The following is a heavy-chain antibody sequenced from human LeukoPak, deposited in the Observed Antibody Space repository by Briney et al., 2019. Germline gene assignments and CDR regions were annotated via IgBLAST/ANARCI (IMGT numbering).Heavy chain of an antibody. CDR2: INPSGGST. D-gene: IGHD3-9*01. V-gene: IGHV1-46*01. CDR3: ARDLITIFYIAGMDV. CDR1: GYTFTSYY. J-gene: IGHJ6*02. Sequence: GASVKVSCKASGYTFTSYYMHWVRQAPGQGLEWMGIINPSGGSTSYAQKFQGRVTMTRDTSTSTVYMELSSLRSEDTAVYYCARDLITIFYIAGMDVWGQGTTVTVSS.